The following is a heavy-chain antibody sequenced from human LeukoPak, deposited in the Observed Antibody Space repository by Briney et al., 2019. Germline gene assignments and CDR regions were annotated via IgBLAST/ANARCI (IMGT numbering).Heavy chain of an antibody. CDR1: GFTFDDYA. J-gene: IGHJ5*02. Sequence: PGRSLGLSCAASGFTFDDYAMHWVRQAPGQGPELIGHIRNAGDGYTTEYAASVKGRFTVSRDDSKNSLYLQMNSLKPEDTAVYYCVRNHRHWFDPWGQGTLVTVSS. V-gene: IGHV3-72*01. CDR2: IRNAGDGYTT. CDR3: VRNHRHWFDP.